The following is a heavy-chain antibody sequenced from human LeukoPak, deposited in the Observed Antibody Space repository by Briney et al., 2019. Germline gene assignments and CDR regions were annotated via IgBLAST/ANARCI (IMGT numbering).Heavy chain of an antibody. CDR3: ARDPSVIAVAGPVDY. V-gene: IGHV1-69*04. CDR1: GGTFSSYA. CDR2: IIPIFGIA. D-gene: IGHD6-19*01. J-gene: IGHJ4*02. Sequence: SVKVSCKASGGTFSSYAISWVRQAPGQGLEWMGRIIPIFGIANYAQKFQGRVTITADKSTSTAYMELSSLRSEDTAVYYCARDPSVIAVAGPVDYWGQGTLVTVSS.